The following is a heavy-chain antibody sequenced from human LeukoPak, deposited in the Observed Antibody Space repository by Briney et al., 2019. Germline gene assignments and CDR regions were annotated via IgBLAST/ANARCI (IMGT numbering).Heavy chain of an antibody. CDR3: ARGFLGYCFDY. Sequence: GGSLRLSCAASGFTVSSNYMSWVRQAPGKGLEWVSVIYSGGSTYYADSVKGRFTISRDNSKNTLYLQMNSLRADDTAVYYCARGFLGYCFDYWGQGTLVTVSS. CDR2: IYSGGST. D-gene: IGHD6-13*01. CDR1: GFTVSSNY. J-gene: IGHJ4*02. V-gene: IGHV3-53*01.